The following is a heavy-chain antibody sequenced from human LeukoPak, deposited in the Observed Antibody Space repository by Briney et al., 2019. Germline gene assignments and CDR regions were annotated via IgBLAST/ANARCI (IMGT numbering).Heavy chain of an antibody. V-gene: IGHV4-34*01. CDR2: INHSGST. CDR1: GFAFRTYA. Sequence: GSLRLSCAASGFAFRTYAMSWVRRAPGKGLVWIGEINHSGSTNYNPSLKSRVTISVDTSKNQFSLKLSSVTAADRAVYYCARGRLRMLYCSGGSCYFDYWGQGTLVTVSS. D-gene: IGHD2-15*01. CDR3: ARGRLRMLYCSGGSCYFDY. J-gene: IGHJ4*02.